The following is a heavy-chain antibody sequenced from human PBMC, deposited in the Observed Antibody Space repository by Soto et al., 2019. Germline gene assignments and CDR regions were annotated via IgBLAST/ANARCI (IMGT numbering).Heavy chain of an antibody. Sequence: GASVKVSCKASGYTFFNYGVSWVRQAPGQGLEWMGWISAYNGNTNHAQKLQGRVTLTTDASTSTAYMELRSLKSDDTAVYYCARDGLSSHWFDSWGQGTLVTVSS. D-gene: IGHD2-2*01. CDR2: ISAYNGNT. CDR3: ARDGLSSHWFDS. J-gene: IGHJ5*01. V-gene: IGHV1-18*01. CDR1: GYTFFNYG.